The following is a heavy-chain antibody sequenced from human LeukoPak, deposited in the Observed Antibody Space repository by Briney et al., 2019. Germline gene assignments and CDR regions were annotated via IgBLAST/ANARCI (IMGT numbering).Heavy chain of an antibody. CDR3: ARGDLTFWGFPH. Sequence: GGSLRLSCAASGFTFSSYWMHWVRHAPGKGLMWVSRANTDGSHTNYADSVKGRFTISRDNAKNTLYLQMNSLRAEDTAIYYCARGDLTFWGFPHWGQGALVTVSS. J-gene: IGHJ4*02. D-gene: IGHD7-27*01. CDR2: ANTDGSHT. CDR1: GFTFSSYW. V-gene: IGHV3-74*01.